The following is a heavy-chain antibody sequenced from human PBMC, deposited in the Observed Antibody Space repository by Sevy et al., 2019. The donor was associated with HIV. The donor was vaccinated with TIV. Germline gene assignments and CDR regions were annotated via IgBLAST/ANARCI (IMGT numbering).Heavy chain of an antibody. D-gene: IGHD6-13*01. Sequence: GGSLRLSCTASGFTFGDYAMSWFRQAPGKGLEWVGFIRSKAYGGTTEYAAPVKGRFTISSDDSKSIAYLQMNSLKTEDTALYYCTRAPGPAFGYSSSWYHAWGQGTLVTVSS. CDR3: TRAPGPAFGYSSSWYHA. J-gene: IGHJ5*02. V-gene: IGHV3-49*03. CDR1: GFTFGDYA. CDR2: IRSKAYGGTT.